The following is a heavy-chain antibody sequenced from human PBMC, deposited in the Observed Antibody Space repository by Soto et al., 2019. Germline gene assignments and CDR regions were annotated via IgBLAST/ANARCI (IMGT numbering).Heavy chain of an antibody. J-gene: IGHJ5*02. Sequence: SLRLSCAASGFTLYDYAMAGVRQAPGKGLEWVSGISWNSGSIGYADSVKGRFTISRDNAKNSLYLQMNSLRAEDTALYYCAKAGRRLSAHNWFDPWGQGTLVNVSS. D-gene: IGHD2-21*02. CDR3: AKAGRRLSAHNWFDP. CDR2: ISWNSGSI. CDR1: GFTLYDYA. V-gene: IGHV3-9*01.